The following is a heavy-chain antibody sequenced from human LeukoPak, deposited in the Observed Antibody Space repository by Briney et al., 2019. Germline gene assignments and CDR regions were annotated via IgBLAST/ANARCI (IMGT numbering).Heavy chain of an antibody. CDR2: IIPIFGTA. CDR3: VRDSSSWYLGIANWFDP. CDR1: GGTFSSYA. J-gene: IGHJ5*02. D-gene: IGHD6-13*01. V-gene: IGHV1-69*05. Sequence: ASVKVSCKASGGTFSSYAISWVRQAPGQGLEWMGGIIPIFGTANYAQKFQGRVTITTDESTSTAYMELSSLRSEDTAVYYCVRDSSSWYLGIANWFDPWGQGTLVTVSS.